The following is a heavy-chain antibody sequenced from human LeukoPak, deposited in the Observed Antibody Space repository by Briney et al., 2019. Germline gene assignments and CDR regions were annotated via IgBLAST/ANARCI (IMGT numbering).Heavy chain of an antibody. Sequence: ASVKVSCKASGYTFTSYYMHWVRQAPGQGLEWLGIINPSGGITSYAQKFQGRVTMTRDTSTSTLYMEMSSLRSEDTAVYYCARGVGATFDASDIWGQGTMVTVSS. CDR3: ARGVGATFDASDI. CDR2: INPSGGIT. D-gene: IGHD1-26*01. V-gene: IGHV1-46*01. CDR1: GYTFTSYY. J-gene: IGHJ3*02.